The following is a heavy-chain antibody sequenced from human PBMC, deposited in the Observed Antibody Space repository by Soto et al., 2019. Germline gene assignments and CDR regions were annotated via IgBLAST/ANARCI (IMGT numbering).Heavy chain of an antibody. Sequence: PGGSLRLSCAASGFTFSSYAMSWVRQAPGKGLEWVSAISGSGGSTYYADSVKGRFTISRDNSKNTLYLQMNSLRAEDTAVYYCAKGVPYYDILTGYYSQYFQHWGQGTLVTVSS. J-gene: IGHJ1*01. CDR1: GFTFSSYA. CDR2: ISGSGGST. CDR3: AKGVPYYDILTGYYSQYFQH. D-gene: IGHD3-9*01. V-gene: IGHV3-23*01.